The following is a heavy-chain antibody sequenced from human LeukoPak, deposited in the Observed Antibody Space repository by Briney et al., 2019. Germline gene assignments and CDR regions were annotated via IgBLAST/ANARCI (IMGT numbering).Heavy chain of an antibody. CDR3: VRESNSSSWTFDY. J-gene: IGHJ4*02. CDR2: ISSNGGST. Sequence: GGSLRLSCAASGFPFSSYAMHWVRQAPGKGLEYVSAISSNGGSTYYANSVKGRFTISRDNSKNTLYLQMGSLRAEDMAVYYCVRESNSSSWTFDYWGQGTPVTVSS. V-gene: IGHV3-64*01. D-gene: IGHD6-13*01. CDR1: GFPFSSYA.